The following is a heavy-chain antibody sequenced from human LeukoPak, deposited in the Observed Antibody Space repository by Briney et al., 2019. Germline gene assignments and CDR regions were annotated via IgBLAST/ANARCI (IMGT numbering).Heavy chain of an antibody. V-gene: IGHV3-7*01. D-gene: IGHD1/OR15-1a*01. CDR1: GFTFGTFW. CDR2: INQDGSDI. Sequence: PGGSLRLSCTASGFTFGTFWMHWVRQAPGKGLEWVANINQDGSDIKYADPVKGRFNISRDNAKDSLYLQMNILRVEDTAVYFCVTDQGRTTTVWGQGTQVTVSS. J-gene: IGHJ4*02. CDR3: VTDQGRTTTV.